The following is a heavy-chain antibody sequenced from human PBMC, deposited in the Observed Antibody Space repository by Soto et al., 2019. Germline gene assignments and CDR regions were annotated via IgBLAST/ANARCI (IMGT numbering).Heavy chain of an antibody. V-gene: IGHV1-69*13. CDR1: GGTFSSYA. CDR2: IIPIFGTA. D-gene: IGHD5-18*01. CDR3: ARAALEMDTITCIDH. Sequence: SVKVSCKASGGTFSSYAISWVRQAPGQGLEWMGGIIPIFGTANYAQKFQGRVTITEDESTSTAYMELSSLRYEDTAVYYCARAALEMDTITCIDHWGQGTLVTVSS. J-gene: IGHJ4*02.